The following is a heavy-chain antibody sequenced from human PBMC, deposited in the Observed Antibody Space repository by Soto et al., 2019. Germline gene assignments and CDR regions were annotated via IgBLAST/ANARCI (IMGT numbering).Heavy chain of an antibody. CDR3: ARHLWVGSSWYLGAVDI. CDR2: IYYSGST. J-gene: IGHJ3*02. CDR1: GDSISNYY. Sequence: QVQLQESGPGLVKPSETLSLTCNVSGDSISNYYWSWIRQPPGKGLEWIGYIYYSGSTNSNPSLKSRVTIAVDTSKNQFSLKLNSVTAADTAVYYCARHLWVGSSWYLGAVDIRGQGTMVTVSS. D-gene: IGHD6-13*01. V-gene: IGHV4-59*08.